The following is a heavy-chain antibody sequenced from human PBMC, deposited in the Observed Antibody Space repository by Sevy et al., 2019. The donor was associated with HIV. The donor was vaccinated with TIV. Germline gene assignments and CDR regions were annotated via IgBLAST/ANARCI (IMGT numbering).Heavy chain of an antibody. Sequence: GGSLRLSCAASGLTFDDYAMHWVRQAPGKGLEWVSGINWNSGRIGYADSVKGRFTISRDNAKNSINLQMNSLRVEDTALYYCAKERGTPQVRFGGEFDIWGQWTVVTVSS. CDR2: INWNSGRI. D-gene: IGHD3-16*01. CDR3: AKERGTPQVRFGGEFDI. V-gene: IGHV3-9*01. J-gene: IGHJ3*02. CDR1: GLTFDDYA.